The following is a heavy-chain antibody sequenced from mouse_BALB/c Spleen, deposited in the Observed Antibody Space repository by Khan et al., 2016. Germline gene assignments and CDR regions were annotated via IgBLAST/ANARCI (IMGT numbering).Heavy chain of an antibody. J-gene: IGHJ2*01. CDR3: AIPCCSFDESYYFDY. CDR2: ISCYNGAT. CDR1: GYSFTGYY. V-gene: IGHV1S34*01. D-gene: IGHD2-12*01. Sequence: LVKTGASVKISCKASGYSFTGYYMHWVKQSHGKSLEWIGYISCYNGATNYNQRFKGTATFTVDTSSSTAYMQFNSLKSEDSAVYCCAIPCCSFDESYYFDYLGQGTTLTVSS.